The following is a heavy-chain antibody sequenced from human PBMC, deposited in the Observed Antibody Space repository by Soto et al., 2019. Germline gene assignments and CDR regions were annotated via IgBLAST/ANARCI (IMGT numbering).Heavy chain of an antibody. Sequence: ASGKVSCKASGYTFTGYYMHWVRQAPGQGLEWMGWINPNSGGTNYAQKFQGWVTMTRDTSISTAYMELSRLRSDDTAVYYCARAGMTDYYYMDVWGKGTTVTVSS. CDR3: ARAGMTDYYYMDV. CDR1: GYTFTGYY. J-gene: IGHJ6*03. CDR2: INPNSGGT. V-gene: IGHV1-2*04.